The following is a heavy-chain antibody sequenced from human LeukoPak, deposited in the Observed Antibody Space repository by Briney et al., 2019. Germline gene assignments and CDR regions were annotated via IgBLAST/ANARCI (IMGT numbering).Heavy chain of an antibody. CDR3: ARADGTNSGTNAFDV. D-gene: IGHD4-23*01. CDR1: GYRFNVYD. J-gene: IGHJ3*01. CDR2: ISTYTGRA. Sequence: GASVKASCKPSGYRFNVYDILWVRQAPGHGLDYVGWISTYTGRANYAQKFQGRVSVITDTSTSTAYLELTNLTSSDTGLYYCARADGTNSGTNAFDVWGLGTIVTVAS. V-gene: IGHV1-18*01.